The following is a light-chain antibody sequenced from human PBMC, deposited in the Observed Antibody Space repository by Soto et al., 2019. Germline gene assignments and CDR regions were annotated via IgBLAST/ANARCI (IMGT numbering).Light chain of an antibody. J-gene: IGLJ1*01. CDR2: NVY. Sequence: QSALTRPASVSGSPGQSITISCTGTSSDVGAYNFVSWHQQHPGKAPKLMIYNVYDRPSGISYRFSGSKSGNTASLTISGLQGEGEADYYCSAYTVSRTYVFGTGTKGTVL. CDR1: SSDVGAYNF. V-gene: IGLV2-14*03. CDR3: SAYTVSRTYV.